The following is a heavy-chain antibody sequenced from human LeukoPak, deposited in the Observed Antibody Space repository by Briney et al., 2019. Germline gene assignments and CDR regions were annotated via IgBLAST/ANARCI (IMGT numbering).Heavy chain of an antibody. Sequence: ASVKVSCKASGYTFTGYYMHWVRQAPGQGLEWMGWINPNSAGTNYAQKLQGRVTMTTDTSTSTAYMELSSMRSDDTAVYYCARGLMITFGGVIAYYFDYWGQGTLVTVSS. J-gene: IGHJ4*02. CDR1: GYTFTGYY. CDR3: ARGLMITFGGVIAYYFDY. V-gene: IGHV1-2*02. D-gene: IGHD3-16*02. CDR2: INPNSAGT.